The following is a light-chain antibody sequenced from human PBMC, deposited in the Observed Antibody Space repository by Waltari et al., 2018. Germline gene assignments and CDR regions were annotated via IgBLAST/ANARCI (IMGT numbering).Light chain of an antibody. V-gene: IGLV2-14*03. CDR2: DVS. J-gene: IGLJ2*01. CDR3: SYYPDTHTPVV. CDR1: SSDCDDYRI. Sequence: QSALTQPASVSGSPGQSVTISCTGFSSDCDDYRIISWFRQHPGKAPKLILYDVSNRASDISNRFSGYKSGNTASLTISRLQADDEADYFCSYYPDTHTPVVFGGGT.